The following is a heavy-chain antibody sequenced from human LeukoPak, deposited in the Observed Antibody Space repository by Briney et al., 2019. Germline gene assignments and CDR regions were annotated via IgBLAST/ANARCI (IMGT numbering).Heavy chain of an antibody. V-gene: IGHV1-24*01. CDR3: ATDAGRVLRYFGWLFAFDY. CDR2: FDPEDGET. D-gene: IGHD3-9*01. CDR1: GYTLTELS. Sequence: ASVKVSCKVSGYTLTELSMHWVRQAPGKGLEWMGGFDPEDGETIYAQKFQGRVTMTEDTSTDTAYMELSSLRSEDTAVYYCATDAGRVLRYFGWLFAFDYWGQGTLVTVSS. J-gene: IGHJ4*02.